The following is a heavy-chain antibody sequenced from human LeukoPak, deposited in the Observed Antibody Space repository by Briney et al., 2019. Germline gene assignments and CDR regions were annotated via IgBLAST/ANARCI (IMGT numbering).Heavy chain of an antibody. CDR2: ISGSGGST. D-gene: IGHD1-26*01. CDR1: GFTFSSCA. V-gene: IGHV3-23*01. J-gene: IGHJ5*02. Sequence: PGGSLRLSCAASGFTFSSCAMSWVRQAPGKGLEWVSAISGSGGSTYYADSVKGRFTISRDNSKNTLYLQMNSLRAEDTAVYYCAKDQSIFRGIVEATKDPIPLVSWFDPWGQGTLVTVSS. CDR3: AKDQSIFRGIVEATKDPIPLVSWFDP.